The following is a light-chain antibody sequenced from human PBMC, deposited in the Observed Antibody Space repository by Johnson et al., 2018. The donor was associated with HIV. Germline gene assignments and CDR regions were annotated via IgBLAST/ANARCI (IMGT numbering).Light chain of an antibody. J-gene: IGLJ1*01. V-gene: IGLV1-51*01. CDR3: GTWDTSLRSGF. CDR2: DNN. Sequence: SVLTQPPSVSAAPGQKDTISCSGSSSNIGNNYVSWYQQLPGTAPKLLIYDNNKRPSGTPHRFSGSKSGTSATLGIPGLQTGDAADYYCGTWDTSLRSGFFGTGTKVTVL. CDR1: SSNIGNNY.